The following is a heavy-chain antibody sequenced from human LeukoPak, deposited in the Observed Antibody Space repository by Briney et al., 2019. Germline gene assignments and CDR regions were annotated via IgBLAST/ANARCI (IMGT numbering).Heavy chain of an antibody. CDR2: ISSSGRTI. CDR1: GFTFSDYY. J-gene: IGHJ6*02. CDR3: ARTYYYGMDV. V-gene: IGHV3-11*01. Sequence: PGGSLRLSCAASGFTFSDYYMGWIRQAPGKGLEWVSYISSSGRTIYYADSVKGRFTISRDNAKNSLYLQMNSLRAEDTALYYCARTYYYGMDVWGQGTMVTVSS.